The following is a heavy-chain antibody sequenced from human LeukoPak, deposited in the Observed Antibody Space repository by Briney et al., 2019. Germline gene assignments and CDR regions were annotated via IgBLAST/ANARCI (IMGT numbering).Heavy chain of an antibody. CDR2: IYYSGST. J-gene: IGHJ4*02. CDR3: ARHESYYDILTGYYYGYYFDY. V-gene: IGHV4-59*01. D-gene: IGHD3-9*01. CDR1: GGTIRNYY. Sequence: KPSETLSLTCTVSGGTIRNYYWSWIRQPPVKGLEWIGYIYYSGSTNYNPSLKSRVTISVDTSKNQFSLKVTSVTAADTAVYYCARHESYYDILTGYYYGYYFDYWGQGTLVTVSS.